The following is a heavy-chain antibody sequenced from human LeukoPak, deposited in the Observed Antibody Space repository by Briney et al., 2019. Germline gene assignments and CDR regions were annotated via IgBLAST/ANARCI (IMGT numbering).Heavy chain of an antibody. CDR3: ARDSDSSGYYYGGFDY. V-gene: IGHV4-59*01. Sequence: SETLSLTCTVSGGSISSYYWSWIRQPPGKGLEWIGYIYYTGSTNYNPSLKSRVTISVDTSKNQFSLKLSSVTAADTAVYYCARDSDSSGYYYGGFDYWGQGTLVTVSS. D-gene: IGHD3-22*01. CDR1: GGSISSYY. J-gene: IGHJ4*02. CDR2: IYYTGST.